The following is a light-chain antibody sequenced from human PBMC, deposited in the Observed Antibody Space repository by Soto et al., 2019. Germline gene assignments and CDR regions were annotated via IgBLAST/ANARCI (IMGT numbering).Light chain of an antibody. Sequence: QSLLTRPPSVSGAPGQRVTISCTGTSSNIGSGYDVHWYQHLPGTAPKLLIYGNTIRPSGVPDRFSGSKSGTSASLAITGLQAEDEADYYCQSYDRSLRGYVFGTGTKVTVL. J-gene: IGLJ1*01. CDR3: QSYDRSLRGYV. V-gene: IGLV1-40*01. CDR1: SSNIGSGYD. CDR2: GNT.